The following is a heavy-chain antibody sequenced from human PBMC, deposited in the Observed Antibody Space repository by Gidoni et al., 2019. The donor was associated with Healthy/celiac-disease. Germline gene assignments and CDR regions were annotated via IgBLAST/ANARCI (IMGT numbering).Heavy chain of an antibody. CDR2: IYSGGST. D-gene: IGHD3-9*01. V-gene: IGHV3-66*01. CDR1: GFTVSRNY. J-gene: IGHJ4*02. Sequence: EVQLVDSGGGLVQPGGSLRPSCAAPGFTVSRNYISWVRQAPGKGLEWVSVIYSGGSTYYADSVKGRFTISRDNSKNTLYLQMNSLRAEDTAVYYCARDARRYDILTYDIDWGQETLVTVSS. CDR3: ARDARRYDILTYDID.